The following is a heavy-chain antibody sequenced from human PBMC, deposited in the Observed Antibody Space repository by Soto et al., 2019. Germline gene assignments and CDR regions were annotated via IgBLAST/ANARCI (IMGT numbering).Heavy chain of an antibody. CDR3: ARGRGPLRFLEWLEYNWFDP. Sequence: SETLSLTCAVYGGSFSGYYWSWIHQPPGKGLEWIGEINHSGSTNYNPSLKSRVTISVDTSKNQFSLKLSSVTAADTAVYYCARGRGPLRFLEWLEYNWFDPWGQGTLVTVSS. J-gene: IGHJ5*02. CDR1: GGSFSGYY. D-gene: IGHD3-3*01. CDR2: INHSGST. V-gene: IGHV4-34*01.